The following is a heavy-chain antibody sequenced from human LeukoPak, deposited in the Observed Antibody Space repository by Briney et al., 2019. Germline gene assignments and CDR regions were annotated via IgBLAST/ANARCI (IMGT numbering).Heavy chain of an antibody. Sequence: GGSLRLSCAASGFTVSSNYMSWVRQAPGKGLEWVSVIYSGGSTYYADSVKGRFTISRDNSKNTLYPQMNSLRAEDTAVYYCARSIAVAGSDFDYWGQGTLVTVSS. CDR3: ARSIAVAGSDFDY. J-gene: IGHJ4*02. CDR1: GFTVSSNY. CDR2: IYSGGST. V-gene: IGHV3-66*01. D-gene: IGHD6-19*01.